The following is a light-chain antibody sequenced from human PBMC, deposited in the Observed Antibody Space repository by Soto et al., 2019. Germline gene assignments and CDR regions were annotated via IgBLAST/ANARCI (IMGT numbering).Light chain of an antibody. CDR1: QSVSSR. J-gene: IGKJ5*01. CDR3: QHYGSSPIT. CDR2: GAS. Sequence: IWLTQSPGTLSLSPGESATLCCSASQSVSSRLAWYQQKPGQAPRLLISGASSRATGIPDRFSGSGSATDFTLTISRLEPEDFALYYCQHYGSSPITFGQGTRLEIK. V-gene: IGKV3-20*01.